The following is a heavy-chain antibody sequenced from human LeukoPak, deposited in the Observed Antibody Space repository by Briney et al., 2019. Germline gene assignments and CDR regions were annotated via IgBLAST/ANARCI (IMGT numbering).Heavy chain of an antibody. CDR3: ARGQIGLTLYSSSWYGVDY. D-gene: IGHD6-13*01. CDR2: FDPEDGET. CDR1: GHTLTELS. J-gene: IGHJ4*02. Sequence: ASVKVSCKVSGHTLTELSMHWVRQAPGKGLEWMGGFDPEDGETIYAQKFQGRVTMTEDTSTDTAYMELSSLRSEDTAVYYCARGQIGLTLYSSSWYGVDYWGQGTLVTVSS. V-gene: IGHV1-24*01.